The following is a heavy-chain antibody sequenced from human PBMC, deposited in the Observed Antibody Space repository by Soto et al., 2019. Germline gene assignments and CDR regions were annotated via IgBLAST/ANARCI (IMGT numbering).Heavy chain of an antibody. CDR3: ARMSLSEWFGELQTVYYMDV. CDR2: IIPILGIA. J-gene: IGHJ6*03. D-gene: IGHD3-10*01. Sequence: GASLKVSCKSSGGTFSSYTISWVRQAPGQGLEWMGRIIPILGIANYAQKFQGRVTITADKSTSTAYMELSSLRSEDTAVYYCARMSLSEWFGELQTVYYMDVWGKGTTVTVSS. V-gene: IGHV1-69*02. CDR1: GGTFSSYT.